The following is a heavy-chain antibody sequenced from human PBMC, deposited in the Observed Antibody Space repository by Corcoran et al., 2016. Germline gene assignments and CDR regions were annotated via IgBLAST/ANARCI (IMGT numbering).Heavy chain of an antibody. J-gene: IGHJ6*02. Sequence: QVQLVESGGGVVQPGRSLRLSCAASGFTFSSYGMHWVRQAPGKGLEWVAVISYDGSNKYYADSVKGRFTISRDNSKNTLYLQMNSLRAEETAVYYCAKGLDTAMAYYYYGMDVWGQGTTVTVSS. CDR2: ISYDGSNK. CDR3: AKGLDTAMAYYYYGMDV. CDR1: GFTFSSYG. V-gene: IGHV3-30*18. D-gene: IGHD5-18*01.